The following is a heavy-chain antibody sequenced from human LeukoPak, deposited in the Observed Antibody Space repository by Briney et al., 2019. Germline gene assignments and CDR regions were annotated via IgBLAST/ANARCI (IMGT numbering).Heavy chain of an antibody. V-gene: IGHV3-21*01. CDR3: ARHSDYDILTGPNDY. J-gene: IGHJ4*02. D-gene: IGHD3-9*01. Sequence: NWVRQAPGKGLEWVSSISTSSIYIYYADSMKGRFTISRDNAKNSLYLQTNSLTAEDTAVYYCARHSDYDILTGPNDYWGQGTLVTVSS. CDR2: ISTSSIYI.